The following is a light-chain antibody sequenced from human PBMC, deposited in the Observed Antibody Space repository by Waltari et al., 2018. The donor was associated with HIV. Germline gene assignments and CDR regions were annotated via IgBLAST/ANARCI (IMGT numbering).Light chain of an antibody. CDR1: QDIRGS. Sequence: DIQMIQSPSLLSASVGERVSITCRASQDIRGSLVWYQQRPGKVPKLLLYSTSTLENGVPPRFSGSGSATDYVLTINSLQPEDFATYYCQQYNRAPFTFGGGTKVEI. V-gene: IGKV1-NL1*01. CDR2: STS. CDR3: QQYNRAPFT. J-gene: IGKJ4*01.